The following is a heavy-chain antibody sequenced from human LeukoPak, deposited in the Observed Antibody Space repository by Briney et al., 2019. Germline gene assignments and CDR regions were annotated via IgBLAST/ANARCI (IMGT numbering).Heavy chain of an antibody. V-gene: IGHV4-39*01. CDR3: ARKPISASGRHWYYFDN. D-gene: IGHD3-10*01. Sequence: SETLSLTCTVSGGSTSSSDYYWGWLRQPPDEGLEWIASIRYSANTYYNPSLKSRVTISVDTSKNQFSLKLNSVTAADTAVYYCARKPISASGRHWYYFDNWGQGTLVTVSS. CDR2: IRYSANT. CDR1: GGSTSSSDYY. J-gene: IGHJ4*02.